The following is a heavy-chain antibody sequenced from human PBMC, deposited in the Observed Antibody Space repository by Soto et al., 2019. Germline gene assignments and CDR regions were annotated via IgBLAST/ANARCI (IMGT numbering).Heavy chain of an antibody. CDR1: GFTFSSYG. Sequence: QVQLVESGGGVVQPGRSLRLSCAAPGFTFSSYGMHWVRQAPGKGLEWVAVIWYDGSNKYYADSVKGRFTISRDNSKNTLYLQMNSLRAEDTAVYYCARGNVVTVVPEADYWGQGTLVTVSS. CDR3: ARGNVVTVVPEADY. CDR2: IWYDGSNK. V-gene: IGHV3-33*01. J-gene: IGHJ4*02. D-gene: IGHD1-1*01.